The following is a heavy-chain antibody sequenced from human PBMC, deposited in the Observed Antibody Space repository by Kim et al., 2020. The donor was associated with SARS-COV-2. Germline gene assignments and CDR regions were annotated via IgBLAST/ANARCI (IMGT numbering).Heavy chain of an antibody. D-gene: IGHD2-2*01. CDR3: ARAPAPGARYYYYGMDV. Sequence: SVKVSCKASGGTFSSYAISWVRQAPGQGLEWMGGIIPIFGTANYAQKFQGRVTITADESTSTAYMELSSLRSEDTAVYYCARAPAPGARYYYYGMDVWGQGTTVTVSS. CDR2: IIPIFGTA. V-gene: IGHV1-69*13. CDR1: GGTFSSYA. J-gene: IGHJ6*02.